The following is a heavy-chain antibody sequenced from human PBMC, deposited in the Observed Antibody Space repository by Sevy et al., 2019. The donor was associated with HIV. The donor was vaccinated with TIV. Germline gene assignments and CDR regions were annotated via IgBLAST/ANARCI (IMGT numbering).Heavy chain of an antibody. V-gene: IGHV3-23*01. Sequence: GGSLRLSCVASGFIFSSYAMSWVRQAPGKGLEWVSAISGGSDDIFYADSVKGRFTISRDNSKNTLYRQMNSLRAGDTAVYYCAKRGPAWSFDYWGQGTLVTVSS. D-gene: IGHD2-8*02. CDR1: GFIFSSYA. CDR3: AKRGPAWSFDY. CDR2: ISGGSDDI. J-gene: IGHJ4*02.